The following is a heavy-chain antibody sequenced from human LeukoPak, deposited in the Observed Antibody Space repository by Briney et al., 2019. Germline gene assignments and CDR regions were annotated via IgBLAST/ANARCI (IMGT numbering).Heavy chain of an antibody. D-gene: IGHD6-13*01. CDR2: IYYSGST. CDR1: GGSISSYY. Sequence: SETLSLTCTVSGGSISSYYWSWIRQPPGKGLEWIGYIYYSGSTNYNPSLKSRVTISVDTSKNQFSLKLSSVTAADTAVYYCARDTAAAVDYWGQGTLVTVSS. V-gene: IGHV4-59*01. CDR3: ARDTAAAVDY. J-gene: IGHJ4*02.